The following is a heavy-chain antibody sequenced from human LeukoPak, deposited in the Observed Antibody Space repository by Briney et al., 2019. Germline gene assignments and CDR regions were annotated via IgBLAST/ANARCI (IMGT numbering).Heavy chain of an antibody. J-gene: IGHJ4*02. V-gene: IGHV3-11*04. CDR1: GFTFSDYY. D-gene: IGHD3-22*01. Sequence: GGSLRLSCAASGFTFSDYYMSWIRQAPGKGLEWVSYISSSGSTIYYADSVKGRFTISRDNAKNSLYLQMNSLRAEDTAVYYCAKIVGSGYYDSSGYYPPDYWGQGTLVTVSS. CDR3: AKIVGSGYYDSSGYYPPDY. CDR2: ISSSGSTI.